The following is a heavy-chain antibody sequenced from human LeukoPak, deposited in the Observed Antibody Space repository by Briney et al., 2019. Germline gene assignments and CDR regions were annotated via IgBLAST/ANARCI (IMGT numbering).Heavy chain of an antibody. V-gene: IGHV3-48*01. CDR3: ARGHTAVTRHFDF. D-gene: IGHD4-17*01. Sequence: PGGSLRLSCAASGFTFSSYGMTWVRQAPGKGLEWVSYISSSSSTIYYADSVKGRFTISRDNAKNSLYLQLNSLRAEDTAVYYCARGHTAVTRHFDFWGQGTLVTVSS. CDR1: GFTFSSYG. J-gene: IGHJ4*02. CDR2: ISSSSSTI.